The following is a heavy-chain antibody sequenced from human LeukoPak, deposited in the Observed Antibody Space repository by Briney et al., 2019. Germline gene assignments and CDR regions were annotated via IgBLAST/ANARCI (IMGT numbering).Heavy chain of an antibody. Sequence: PSETLSLTCSVSGGSTSSYYWSWVRQPPGKGLEWIGNIYYTGSTNYNPSLKSRVIISIDTSKNQFSLKLSSVTAADTAVYYCARWGAGIAAAPTGNWFDPWGQGTLVTVSS. CDR2: IYYTGST. CDR1: GGSTSSYY. CDR3: ARWGAGIAAAPTGNWFDP. J-gene: IGHJ5*02. D-gene: IGHD6-13*01. V-gene: IGHV4-59*01.